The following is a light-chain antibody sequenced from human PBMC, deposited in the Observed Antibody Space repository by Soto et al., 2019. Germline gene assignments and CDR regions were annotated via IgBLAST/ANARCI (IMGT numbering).Light chain of an antibody. V-gene: IGLV2-14*01. J-gene: IGLJ1*01. CDR2: DVT. CDR3: SSYTSSSTRV. Sequence: QSVLTQPASVSGSPGRSIAISCTGTSSDVGDYNSVSWYKQHPGKAPKLMIYDVTNRPSGVSNRFSGSKSGNTASLTISGLQAEDEAAYYCSSYTSSSTRVFGTGTKVTVL. CDR1: SSDVGDYNS.